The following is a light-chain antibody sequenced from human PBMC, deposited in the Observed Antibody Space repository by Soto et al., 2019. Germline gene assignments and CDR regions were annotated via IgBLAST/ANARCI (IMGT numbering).Light chain of an antibody. V-gene: IGLV2-11*01. CDR3: CSYAGSFTYV. CDR1: SSDVGSYNS. Sequence: QSALTQPRSVSGSPGQSVTISCTGTSSDVGSYNSVSWYQQHPGKAPKLMIFDVSKRPSGVPDRFSGSKSGNTASLTISGLRAEDETDYYCCSYAGSFTYVFGTGTKVTVL. CDR2: DVS. J-gene: IGLJ1*01.